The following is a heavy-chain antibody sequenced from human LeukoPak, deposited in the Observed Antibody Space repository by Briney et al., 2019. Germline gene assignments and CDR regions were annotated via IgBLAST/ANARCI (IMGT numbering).Heavy chain of an antibody. CDR2: IYPGDSDT. D-gene: IGHD3-10*01. V-gene: IGHV5-51*01. CDR3: ARSLYYYGSGSNFDY. Sequence: GESLKISPKGSGYSFTSYWIGWVRQMPGKGLEWMGIIYPGDSDTRYSPSFHGKVTISADKSISTAYLQWSRLKASDTTMYYCARSLYYYGSGSNFDYWGQGTLVTVSS. CDR1: GYSFTSYW. J-gene: IGHJ4*02.